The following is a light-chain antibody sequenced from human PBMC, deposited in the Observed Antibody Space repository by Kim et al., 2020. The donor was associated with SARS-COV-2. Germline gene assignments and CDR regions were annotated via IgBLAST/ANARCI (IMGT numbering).Light chain of an antibody. CDR3: QQYGSSPLYT. J-gene: IGKJ2*01. CDR2: GAS. CDR1: QSVGNNF. Sequence: EIVLTQSPGTLSLTTGERVTLSCRASQSVGNNFLAWYQQKSGQAPRLLIYGASSRATGIPDRFSGSGSGTDFTLTISRLEPEDFAVYYCQQYGSSPLYTFGQGTKLEI. V-gene: IGKV3-20*01.